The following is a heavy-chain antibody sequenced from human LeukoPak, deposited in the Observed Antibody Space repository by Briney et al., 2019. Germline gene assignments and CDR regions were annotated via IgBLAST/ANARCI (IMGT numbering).Heavy chain of an antibody. J-gene: IGHJ4*02. CDR3: AREKEQVNYYDSSPVDY. CDR1: GFTFSSYG. Sequence: GGSLRLSCAASGFTFSSYGMHWVRQAPGKGREWVAFIRYDGSNKYYADSGKGRFTISRDNAKNSLYLQITSLRAEDTAVYFCAREKEQVNYYDSSPVDYWGQGTLVTVSS. CDR2: IRYDGSNK. V-gene: IGHV3-30*02. D-gene: IGHD3-22*01.